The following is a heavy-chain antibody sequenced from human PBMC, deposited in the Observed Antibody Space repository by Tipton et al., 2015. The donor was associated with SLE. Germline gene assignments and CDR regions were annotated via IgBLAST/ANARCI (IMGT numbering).Heavy chain of an antibody. D-gene: IGHD6-19*01. Sequence: TLSLTCAVYVGSFSGHHWTWIRQPPGKGLEWIGEINQSGNTDYNPSLKSRVTISVDTSKNQFSLKLSSVTAADMAVYYCARGPEQWLVNPHYFDYWGQGTLVTVSS. CDR3: ARGPEQWLVNPHYFDY. CDR2: INQSGNT. J-gene: IGHJ4*02. CDR1: VGSFSGHH. V-gene: IGHV4-34*01.